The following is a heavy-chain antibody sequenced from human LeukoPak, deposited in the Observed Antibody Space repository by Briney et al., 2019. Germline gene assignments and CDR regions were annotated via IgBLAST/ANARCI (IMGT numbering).Heavy chain of an antibody. Sequence: GGSLRLSCAASGFTFSSYNMNWVRQAPGKGLEWVSSISSSSSYIYYANSVKGRFTISRDNAKNSLYLQMNSLRAEDTAVYYCARETPEGPYNWFDLWGQGTLVTVSS. CDR3: ARETPEGPYNWFDL. CDR1: GFTFSSYN. J-gene: IGHJ5*02. CDR2: ISSSSSYI. V-gene: IGHV3-21*01.